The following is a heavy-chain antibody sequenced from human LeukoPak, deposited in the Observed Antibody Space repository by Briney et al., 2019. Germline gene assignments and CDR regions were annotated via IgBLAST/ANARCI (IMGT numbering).Heavy chain of an antibody. J-gene: IGHJ3*02. CDR3: ARDVPAYYYDSSGYTDAFDI. D-gene: IGHD3-22*01. V-gene: IGHV3-53*01. Sequence: GGSLRLSCAASGFIVSSNYMSWVRQAPGKGLEWVSVIYSGGSTYYADSVKGRFTISRDNSKNTLYLQMNSLRAEDTAVYYCARDVPAYYYDSSGYTDAFDIWGQGTMVTVSS. CDR1: GFIVSSNY. CDR2: IYSGGST.